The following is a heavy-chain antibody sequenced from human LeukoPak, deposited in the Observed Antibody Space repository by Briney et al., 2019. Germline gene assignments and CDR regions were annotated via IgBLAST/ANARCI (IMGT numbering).Heavy chain of an antibody. Sequence: ASGNVSCKPAGYTFTSYYIHWVRQAPGQVLEWIGIINPSGGSTSYAQKLQGRVTMTRDLSTSTVYMELSGLRSEDTAVYYCAREVAYCGGDCYSADYWGQGTLVSVPS. J-gene: IGHJ4*02. CDR1: GYTFTSYY. V-gene: IGHV1-46*04. D-gene: IGHD2-21*02. CDR2: INPSGGST. CDR3: AREVAYCGGDCYSADY.